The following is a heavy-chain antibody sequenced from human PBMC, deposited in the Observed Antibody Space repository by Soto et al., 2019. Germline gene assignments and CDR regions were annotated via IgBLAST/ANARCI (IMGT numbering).Heavy chain of an antibody. Sequence: EVHLVETGGGLIQPGGSLRLSCAASGFTVSSNYMSWVRQAPGKGLEWVSVIYSGGSTYYADSVEGRFTISRDNSKNTLYFQLNSLRAEDTAVYYCARGSEVVGYTYGYLGYWGQGTLVTVSS. CDR1: GFTVSSNY. CDR2: IYSGGST. J-gene: IGHJ4*02. V-gene: IGHV3-53*02. CDR3: ARGSEVVGYTYGYLGY. D-gene: IGHD5-18*01.